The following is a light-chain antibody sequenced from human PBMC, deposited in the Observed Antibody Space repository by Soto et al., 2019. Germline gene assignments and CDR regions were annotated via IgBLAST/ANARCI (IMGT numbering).Light chain of an antibody. CDR3: LLSYNGVQV. CDR2: DTS. J-gene: IGLJ3*02. CDR1: AGAVTSGQY. V-gene: IGLV7-46*01. Sequence: QAVVTQEPSLTVSPGGTVTLTCGSSAGAVTSGQYPFWFQQKPGQAPKTLIYDTSRRHSWTPARFSGSLLGGKAALTLSGPQPEDEAEYYCLLSYNGVQVFGGGTKLTVL.